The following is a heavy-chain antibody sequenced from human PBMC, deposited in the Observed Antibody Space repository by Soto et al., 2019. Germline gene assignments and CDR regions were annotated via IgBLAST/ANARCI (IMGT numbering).Heavy chain of an antibody. V-gene: IGHV3-23*01. CDR2: ISGSGGST. CDR3: AKTAVAGYYYYYVMDV. D-gene: IGHD6-19*01. CDR1: GFTFSSYA. J-gene: IGHJ6*02. Sequence: GGSLRLSCAASGFTFSSYAMSWVRQAPGKGLEWVSAISGSGGSTYYADSVKGRFTISRDNSKNTLYLQMNSLRAEDTAVYYCAKTAVAGYYYYYVMDVWGQGTTVIVSS.